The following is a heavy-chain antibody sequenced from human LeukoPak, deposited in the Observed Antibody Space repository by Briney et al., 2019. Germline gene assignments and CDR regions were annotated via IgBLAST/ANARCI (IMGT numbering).Heavy chain of an antibody. CDR2: IYTSGST. V-gene: IGHV4-61*02. CDR3: ARGPVSRVNWFDP. CDR1: GGSISIGSYY. D-gene: IGHD5/OR15-5a*01. J-gene: IGHJ5*02. Sequence: PSQTLSLTCTVSGGSISIGSYYWSWIRQPAGKGLEWIGRIYTSGSTNYNPALKSRVTISVDTSKNQFSLKLSSVTAADTAVYYCARGPVSRVNWFDPWGQGTLVTVSS.